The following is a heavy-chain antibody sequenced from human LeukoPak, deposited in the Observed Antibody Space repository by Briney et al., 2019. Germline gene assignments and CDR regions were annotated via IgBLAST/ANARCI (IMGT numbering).Heavy chain of an antibody. V-gene: IGHV4-39*07. CDR2: IYYSGST. CDR3: AREVQNNWNDFDY. D-gene: IGHD1-20*01. J-gene: IGHJ4*02. Sequence: PSETLSLTCTVSGGSISSSSYYWGWIRQPPGKGLEWIGSIYYSGSTYYNPSLKSRVTISVDTSKNQFSLKLSSVTAADTAVYYCAREVQNNWNDFDYWGQGTLVTVSS. CDR1: GGSISSSSYY.